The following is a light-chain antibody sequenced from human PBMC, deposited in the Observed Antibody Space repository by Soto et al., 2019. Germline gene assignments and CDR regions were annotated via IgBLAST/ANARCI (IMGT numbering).Light chain of an antibody. CDR1: INDVGGYNY. Sequence: QSALTQPPSASGSPGQSVTISCTGTINDVGGYNYVSWYQQLPGKAPKLMIYEVTKRPSGVPDRFSGSKSGNTASLTVSGLQAEDEADYYCRSYAGSNSLGVFGGGTQLTVL. V-gene: IGLV2-8*01. J-gene: IGLJ3*02. CDR2: EVT. CDR3: RSYAGSNSLGV.